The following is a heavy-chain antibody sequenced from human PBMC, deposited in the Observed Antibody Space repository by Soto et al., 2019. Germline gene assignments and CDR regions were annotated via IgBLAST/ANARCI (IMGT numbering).Heavy chain of an antibody. Sequence: QVQLVQSGAEVKKPGASVKVSCKASGYTFTSYDINWVRQATGQGLEWMGWRNPNSGNTGYAQKFQGGITMTRNTSRSTAYMELSSLRSEGTAVYYCGREGVRGMDVWGQGTTVTVSS. CDR1: GYTFTSYD. V-gene: IGHV1-8*01. D-gene: IGHD3-16*01. CDR2: RNPNSGNT. J-gene: IGHJ6*02. CDR3: GREGVRGMDV.